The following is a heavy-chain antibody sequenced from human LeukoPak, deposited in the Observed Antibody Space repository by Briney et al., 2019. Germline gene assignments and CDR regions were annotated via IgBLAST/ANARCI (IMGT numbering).Heavy chain of an antibody. Sequence: GGSLRLSCAASGSTFSGSAMHWVRQASGKGLEWVGRIRSKTNDYATAYAASVKGRFTISRDDSKNTAYLQMNNLKTEDTAVYYCTRIGPTTADYWGQGTLVTVSS. CDR2: IRSKTNDYAT. CDR1: GSTFSGSA. J-gene: IGHJ4*02. D-gene: IGHD5-12*01. V-gene: IGHV3-73*01. CDR3: TRIGPTTADY.